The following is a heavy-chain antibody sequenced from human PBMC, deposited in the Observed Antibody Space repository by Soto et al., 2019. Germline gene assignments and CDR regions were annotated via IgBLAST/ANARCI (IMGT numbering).Heavy chain of an antibody. CDR2: IYYSGST. J-gene: IGHJ4*02. Sequence: QVQLQESGPGLVKPSETLSLTCTVSGGSISSYYWSWIRQPPGKGLEWIGYIYYSGSTNYNPSLKSRVILSVHTSKNQCSLKLSFVTAADTAVYYCAIRSGSCFDYWGQGTLVTFSS. V-gene: IGHV4-59*08. CDR1: GGSISSYY. CDR3: AIRSGSCFDY. D-gene: IGHD7-27*01.